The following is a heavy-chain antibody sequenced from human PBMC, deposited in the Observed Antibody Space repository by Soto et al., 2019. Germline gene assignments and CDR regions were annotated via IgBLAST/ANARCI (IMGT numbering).Heavy chain of an antibody. V-gene: IGHV1-69*19. J-gene: IGHJ4*02. Sequence: QVQLVQSGAEMKKPGSSVKVSCQSSGGTFNTYAMNWVRQAPGQGPEWMGDISPMFGAANYAPKFQGRVTMTADESTGTSYMQLSSLPSEDTALYFCAREVQFHTPAFVYWGQGTRVTVSS. CDR3: AREVQFHTPAFVY. CDR2: ISPMFGAA. CDR1: GGTFNTYA.